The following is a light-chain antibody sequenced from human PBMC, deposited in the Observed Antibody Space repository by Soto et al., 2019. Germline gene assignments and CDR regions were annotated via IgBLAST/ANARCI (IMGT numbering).Light chain of an antibody. CDR2: EGA. J-gene: IGLJ1*01. V-gene: IGLV2-8*01. Sequence: QSALTRPPSASGSPGQSVTISCTGTSSDVGGYDFVSWYQLHPGKAPKLIIFEGAKRPSGVPDRFSGSKSGNTASLTVPGLLSEDEADYYCASYAGGNQVFGTGTKAT. CDR3: ASYAGGNQV. CDR1: SSDVGGYDF.